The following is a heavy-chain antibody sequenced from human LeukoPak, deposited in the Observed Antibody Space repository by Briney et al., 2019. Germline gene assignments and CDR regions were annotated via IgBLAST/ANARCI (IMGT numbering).Heavy chain of an antibody. CDR1: GGSISTDY. V-gene: IGHV4-4*07. CDR2: INTSGST. Sequence: PSETLSLTCTLSGGSISTDYWSWIRQPARKGLEWIGRINTSGSTNYNPSLRSRVTMSVDTSKNQLSLKLSSVTAADTAVYYCARTPRGYSYGIFDSWGQGTLVTVSS. D-gene: IGHD5-18*01. CDR3: ARTPRGYSYGIFDS. J-gene: IGHJ4*02.